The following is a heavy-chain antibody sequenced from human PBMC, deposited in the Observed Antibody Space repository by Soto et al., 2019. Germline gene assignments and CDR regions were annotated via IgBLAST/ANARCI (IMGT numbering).Heavy chain of an antibody. CDR2: IYYSGST. Sequence: SETLSLTCTVSGGSISSGGYYWSWIRQHPGKGLEWIGYIYYSGSTYYNPSLKSRVTMSVDTSNNQFSLKLSSVTAADTAVYYCARAGHSSSKEGANWFDPWGQGTLVTVSS. V-gene: IGHV4-31*03. J-gene: IGHJ5*02. CDR3: ARAGHSSSKEGANWFDP. D-gene: IGHD6-6*01. CDR1: GGSISSGGYY.